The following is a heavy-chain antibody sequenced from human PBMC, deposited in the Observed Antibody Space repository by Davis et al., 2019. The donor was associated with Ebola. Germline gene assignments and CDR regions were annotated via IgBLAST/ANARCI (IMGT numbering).Heavy chain of an antibody. Sequence: GESLKISCAASGFTFSSYGMHWVRQAPGKGLEWVAVISYDGSNKYYADSVKGRFTISRDNSKNTLYLQMNSLRAEDTAVYYCAKDSDDSSGLFYYYYGMGVWGQGTTVTVSS. CDR2: ISYDGSNK. J-gene: IGHJ6*02. V-gene: IGHV3-30*18. D-gene: IGHD3-22*01. CDR1: GFTFSSYG. CDR3: AKDSDDSSGLFYYYYGMGV.